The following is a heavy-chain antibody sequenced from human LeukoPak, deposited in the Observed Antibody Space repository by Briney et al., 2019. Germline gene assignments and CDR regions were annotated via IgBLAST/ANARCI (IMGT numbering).Heavy chain of an antibody. D-gene: IGHD6-6*01. Sequence: GGSLRLSCSASGFTFSSYAMHWVRQAPGKGLEYGSAVGSNGGSTYYADSVKGRFTISRDNSKNTLYLQMRSLRAEDPAVYYCVKARVTISSSGYFDYWGQGTLVTVSS. V-gene: IGHV3-64D*06. CDR1: GFTFSSYA. J-gene: IGHJ4*02. CDR2: VGSNGGST. CDR3: VKARVTISSSGYFDY.